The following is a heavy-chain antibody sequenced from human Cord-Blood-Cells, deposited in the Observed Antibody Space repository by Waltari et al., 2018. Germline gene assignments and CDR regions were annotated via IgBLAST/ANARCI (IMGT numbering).Heavy chain of an antibody. J-gene: IGHJ1*01. CDR2: IYYSGTT. V-gene: IGHV4-39*01. CDR1: GGSISSSSYY. CDR3: ARPGSGSYYGYFQH. Sequence: QLQLQESGPGLVKPSETLSLTCTVSGGSISSSSYYWGWIRQPPGKGLEWIGSIYYSGTTYYTPALKSRVTISVDTSKNQFSLKLSSVTTADTAVYYCARPGSGSYYGYFQHWGQGTLVTVSS. D-gene: IGHD1-26*01.